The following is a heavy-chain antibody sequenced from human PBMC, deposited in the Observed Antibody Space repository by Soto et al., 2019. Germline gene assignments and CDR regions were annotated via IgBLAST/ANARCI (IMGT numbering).Heavy chain of an antibody. CDR3: AKDPSYSGMDV. CDR2: ISYDGSNK. Sequence: PGGSLRLSCAASGVTFSSYVMHWGRKAQGKGLEWVAVISYDGSNKYYADSVKGRFTISRDNSKNTLYLQMNSLRAEDTAVYYCAKDPSYSGMDVWGQGTTVTVSS. CDR1: GVTFSSYV. V-gene: IGHV3-30*18. J-gene: IGHJ6*02.